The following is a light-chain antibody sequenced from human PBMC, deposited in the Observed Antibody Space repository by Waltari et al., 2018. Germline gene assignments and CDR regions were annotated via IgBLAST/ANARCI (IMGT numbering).Light chain of an antibody. CDR3: QSYDSSLSGSV. J-gene: IGLJ3*02. CDR2: GNT. Sequence: QSVLTQPPSVSGAPGQRVTISCPGSSSNIGAGYDANWYKELPGTAPKLLIDGNTNRPLGVPVRVSGSKSVTSACLAITGRQAEDEADHYCQSYDSSLSGSVVGGGTKLTGL. V-gene: IGLV1-40*01. CDR1: SSNIGAGYD.